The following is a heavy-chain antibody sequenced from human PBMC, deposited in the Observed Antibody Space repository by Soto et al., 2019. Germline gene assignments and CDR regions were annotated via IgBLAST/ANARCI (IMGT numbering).Heavy chain of an antibody. CDR1: GGYIISYY. D-gene: IGHD6-6*01. J-gene: IGHJ4*02. CDR2: IYDSGST. V-gene: IGHV4-59*08. CDR3: ARHPYSSSSLFDS. Sequence: SQTLSLTCTVSGGYIISYYCSWIRQPPGKGLEWIGYIYDSGSTKYNPSLKSRITTSVDMSRNQVSLKMTSVTAADTAVYYCARHPYSSSSLFDSWGQETLVTVSS.